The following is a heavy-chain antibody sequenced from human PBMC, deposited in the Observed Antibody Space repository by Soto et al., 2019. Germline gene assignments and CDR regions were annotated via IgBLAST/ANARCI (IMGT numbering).Heavy chain of an antibody. D-gene: IGHD5-12*01. CDR1: GGSFSGYY. J-gene: IGHJ6*03. Sequence: SETLSLTCAVYGGSFSGYYWSWIRQPPGKGLEWIGEINHSGSTNYNPSLKSRVTISVDTSKNQLSLKLSSVTAADTAVYYCARDRIVATIYDYYYYMDVWGKGTTVTVSS. V-gene: IGHV4-34*01. CDR3: ARDRIVATIYDYYYYMDV. CDR2: INHSGST.